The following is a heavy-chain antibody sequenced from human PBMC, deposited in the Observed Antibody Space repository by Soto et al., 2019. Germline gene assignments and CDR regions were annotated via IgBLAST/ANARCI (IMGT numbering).Heavy chain of an antibody. J-gene: IGHJ6*03. CDR1: GFTFSSYA. CDR2: ITNSGATT. V-gene: IGHV3-23*01. Sequence: PGGSLRLSCEASGFTFSSYAMNWVRQAPGKGLEWVSTITNSGATTNYADSVKGRFTISRDNPKNTLYLQMNSLRAEDTAVYYCAKRYHDYDLYYYYYMDVWGKGTTVTVSS. CDR3: AKRYHDYDLYYYYYMDV. D-gene: IGHD4-17*01.